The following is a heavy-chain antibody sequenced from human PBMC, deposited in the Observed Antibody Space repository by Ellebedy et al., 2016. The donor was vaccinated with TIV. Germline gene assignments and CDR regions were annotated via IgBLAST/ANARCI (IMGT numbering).Heavy chain of an antibody. Sequence: GESLKISCAASRFSFRSYWMSWVRQAPGRGLEWVANINQDESQRYYVDSVKGRFTISRDNARNTLYLQMDSLRAGDTAVYYCATDGSYGDHLSPTHAFVMWGQGTMVTVS. V-gene: IGHV3-7*01. J-gene: IGHJ3*02. CDR1: RFSFRSYW. D-gene: IGHD1-26*01. CDR3: ATDGSYGDHLSPTHAFVM. CDR2: INQDESQR.